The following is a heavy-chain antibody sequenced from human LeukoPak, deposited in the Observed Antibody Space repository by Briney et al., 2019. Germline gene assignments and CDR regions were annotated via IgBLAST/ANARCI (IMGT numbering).Heavy chain of an antibody. CDR3: ARAQIQLRTTPQYYFDY. D-gene: IGHD5-18*01. J-gene: IGHJ4*02. CDR2: ISGSGGST. V-gene: IGHV3-23*01. CDR1: GFTFSSYA. Sequence: GGSLRLPCAASGFTFSSYAMNWVRQAPGKGLEWVSAISGSGGSTHYPDSVKGRFTISRDNSKNTLYLQMNSLRAEDTAVYYCARAQIQLRTTPQYYFDYWGQGTLVTVSS.